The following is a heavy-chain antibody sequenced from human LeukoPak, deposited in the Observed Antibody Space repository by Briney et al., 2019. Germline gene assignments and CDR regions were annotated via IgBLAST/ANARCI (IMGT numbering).Heavy chain of an antibody. D-gene: IGHD3-22*01. CDR2: VYYSGRT. V-gene: IGHV4-39*01. CDR1: GDSVSRSDSY. J-gene: IGHJ1*01. CDR3: ARRRYYDSSGYLD. Sequence: SETLSLTCTVFGDSVSRSDSYWDWIRQPPGRALEWIGTVYYSGRTYYSPSLESRVTISVDTSKNQFSLKLSSLTAADTALYFCARRRYYDSSGYLDWGQGTLVTVSS.